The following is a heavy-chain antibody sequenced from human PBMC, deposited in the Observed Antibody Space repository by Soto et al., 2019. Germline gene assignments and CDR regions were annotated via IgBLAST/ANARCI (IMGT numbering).Heavy chain of an antibody. D-gene: IGHD3-3*01. CDR3: ARVDPNDSAIFGVVNY. Sequence: PSETRYLTCTVSGGSISSGGYYWSWLRQHPGKGLEWIGYIYYSGSTYYNPSLKSRVTISVGTSKNQFSLKLSSVTAADTAVYYCARVDPNDSAIFGVVNYWGQGTLVTVSS. CDR2: IYYSGST. J-gene: IGHJ4*02. CDR1: GGSISSGGYY. V-gene: IGHV4-31*03.